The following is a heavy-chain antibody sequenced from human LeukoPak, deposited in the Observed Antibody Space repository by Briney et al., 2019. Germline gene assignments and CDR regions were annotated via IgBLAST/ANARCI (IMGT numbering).Heavy chain of an antibody. V-gene: IGHV4-59*01. D-gene: IGHD4-17*01. CDR3: ARVIYGDYGNDAFDI. Sequence: SETLSLTCTVSGGSISSYYWSWIRQPPGKGLEWIGYIYYSGSTNYNPSLKSRVTISVDTSKNQFSLKLSSVTAADTAVYYCARVIYGDYGNDAFDIWGQGTMVTVSS. CDR2: IYYSGST. CDR1: GGSISSYY. J-gene: IGHJ3*02.